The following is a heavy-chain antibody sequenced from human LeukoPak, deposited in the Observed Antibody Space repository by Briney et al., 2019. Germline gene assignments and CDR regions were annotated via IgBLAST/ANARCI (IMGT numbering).Heavy chain of an antibody. CDR1: GYSISSGYY. V-gene: IGHV4-38-2*02. Sequence: SETLSLTCTVSGYSISSGYYWGWIRQPPGKGLEWIGSIYHSGSTHYNPSLKSRVTISVDTSKNQFSLKLSSVTAADTAVYYCARGRWLGHFDYWGQGTLVTVSS. CDR3: ARGRWLGHFDY. D-gene: IGHD6-19*01. CDR2: IYHSGST. J-gene: IGHJ4*02.